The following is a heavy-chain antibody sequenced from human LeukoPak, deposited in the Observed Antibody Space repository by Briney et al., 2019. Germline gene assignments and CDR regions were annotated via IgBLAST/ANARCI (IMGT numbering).Heavy chain of an antibody. Sequence: GGSLRLSCAASGFTFSSYSMNWVRQAPGKGLEWVSSISSSSYYIYYANSVKGRFTISRDNAKNSLYLQMNSLRAEDTAVYYCARDPYSGSYGADYYYYMDVWGKGTTVTISS. CDR3: ARDPYSGSYGADYYYYMDV. J-gene: IGHJ6*03. V-gene: IGHV3-21*01. D-gene: IGHD1-26*01. CDR2: ISSSSYYI. CDR1: GFTFSSYS.